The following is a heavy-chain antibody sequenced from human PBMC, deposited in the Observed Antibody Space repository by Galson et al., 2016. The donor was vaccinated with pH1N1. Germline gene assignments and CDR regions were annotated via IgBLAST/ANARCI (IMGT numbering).Heavy chain of an antibody. CDR3: ARLARGERLFYFDC. V-gene: IGHV4-31*03. CDR2: IYYSGST. J-gene: IGHJ4*02. Sequence: TLSLTCTVSGGSISSGGYYWSWIRQHPGKGLEWIGYIYYSGSTYYNPSLKSRVTISVDTSRNQFSLKLSSVTAADLAVYYCARLARGERLFYFDCWGQGTLVTVSS. CDR1: GGSISSGGYY. D-gene: IGHD1-26*01.